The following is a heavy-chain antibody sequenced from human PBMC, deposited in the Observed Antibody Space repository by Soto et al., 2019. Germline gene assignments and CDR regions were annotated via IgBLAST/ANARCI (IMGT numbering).Heavy chain of an antibody. CDR3: ARLRGYCSGGSCYLRSAFDI. Sequence: ESLKISCKGSGYSFTSYWISWVRQMPGKGLEWMGRIDPSDSYTNYSPSFQGHVTISADKSISTAYLQWSSLKASDTAMYYCARLRGYCSGGSCYLRSAFDIWGQGTMVTVSS. D-gene: IGHD2-15*01. J-gene: IGHJ3*02. V-gene: IGHV5-10-1*01. CDR2: IDPSDSYT. CDR1: GYSFTSYW.